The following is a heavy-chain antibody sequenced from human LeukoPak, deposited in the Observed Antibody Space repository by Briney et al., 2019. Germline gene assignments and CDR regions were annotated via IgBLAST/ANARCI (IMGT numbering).Heavy chain of an antibody. CDR3: ARDRGGSYASKYDY. D-gene: IGHD1-26*01. Sequence: GSSVKVSCKASGGTFSSYAIIWVRQAPGQGLEWMGRIIPILGIANYAQKFQGRVTITADKSTSTAYMELSRLRSDDTAVYYCARDRGGSYASKYDYWGQGTLVTVSS. CDR2: IIPILGIA. V-gene: IGHV1-69*04. J-gene: IGHJ4*02. CDR1: GGTFSSYA.